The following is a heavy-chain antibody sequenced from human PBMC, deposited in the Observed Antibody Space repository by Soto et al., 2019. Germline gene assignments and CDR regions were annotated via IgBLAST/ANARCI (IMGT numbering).Heavy chain of an antibody. CDR1: GFTFTHYR. Sequence: EVQLVESGGGFVQPGGSLRLSCAASGFTFTHYRIHWVRQPPGTGLEWVGRINSDGARIEYGDSVKGPFTISRDNPHNIVVLQMNSLTDEDSGVSFFARAGDWNYGHDFWGQGTLVTVPS. CDR3: ARAGDWNYGHDF. D-gene: IGHD1-1*01. V-gene: IGHV3-74*03. J-gene: IGHJ4*02. CDR2: INSDGARI.